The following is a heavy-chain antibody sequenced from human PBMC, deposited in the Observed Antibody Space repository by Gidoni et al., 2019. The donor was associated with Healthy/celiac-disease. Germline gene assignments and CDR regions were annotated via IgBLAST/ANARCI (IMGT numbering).Heavy chain of an antibody. V-gene: IGHV3-53*01. D-gene: IGHD4-17*01. CDR2: IYSGGST. Sequence: EVQLVESGGGLIQPGGSLRLSCAASGFTVSSNYMSWVRQAPGKGLEWVSVIYSGGSTYYADAGKDRFTISRDNSKNTLYLQMNSLRAEDTAVYYCAREHDYGDYFDYWGQGTLVTVSS. CDR1: GFTVSSNY. J-gene: IGHJ4*02. CDR3: AREHDYGDYFDY.